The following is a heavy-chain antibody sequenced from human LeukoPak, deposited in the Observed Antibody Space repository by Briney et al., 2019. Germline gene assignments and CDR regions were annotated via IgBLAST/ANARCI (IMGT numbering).Heavy chain of an antibody. CDR3: ARVEWELHWFDP. V-gene: IGHV4-30-2*01. CDR2: IYHSGST. Sequence: PSETLSLTFTVSGGSISSGGYYWSWIRQPPGKGLEWIGYIYHSGSTYYNPSLKSRVTISVDRSKNQFSLKLSSVTAADTAVYYCARVEWELHWFDPWGQGTLVTVSS. J-gene: IGHJ5*02. CDR1: GGSISSGGYY. D-gene: IGHD1-26*01.